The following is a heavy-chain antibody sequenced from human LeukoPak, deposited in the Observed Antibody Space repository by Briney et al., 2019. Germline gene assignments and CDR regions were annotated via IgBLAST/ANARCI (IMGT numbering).Heavy chain of an antibody. J-gene: IGHJ5*02. CDR2: INHSGST. V-gene: IGHV4-34*01. Sequence: PSETLSLTCAVYGGSFSGYYWSWIRQPPGKGLEWIGEINHSGSTNYNPSLKSRVTISVDTSKNQFSLKLSSVTAADTAVYYCARWLSAPPDWFDPWGQGTLVTVSS. CDR3: ARWLSAPPDWFDP. D-gene: IGHD5-12*01. CDR1: GGSFSGYY.